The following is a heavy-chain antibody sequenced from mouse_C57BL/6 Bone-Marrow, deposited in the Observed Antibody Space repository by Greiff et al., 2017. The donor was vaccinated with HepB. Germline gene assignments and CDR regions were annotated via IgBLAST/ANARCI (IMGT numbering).Heavy chain of an antibody. D-gene: IGHD1-1*01. CDR3: ASSYYYGSSYPAY. V-gene: IGHV1-20*01. CDR1: GYSFTGYF. Sequence: EVQLQQSGPELVKPGDSVKISCKASGYSFTGYFMNWVMQSHGKSLEWIGRINPYNGDTFYNQKFKGKATLTVDKSSSTAHMELRSLTSEDSAVYYCASSYYYGSSYPAYWGQGTLVTVSA. J-gene: IGHJ3*01. CDR2: INPYNGDT.